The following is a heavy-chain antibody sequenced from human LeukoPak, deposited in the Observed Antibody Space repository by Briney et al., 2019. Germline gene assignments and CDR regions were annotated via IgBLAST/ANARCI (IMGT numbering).Heavy chain of an antibody. V-gene: IGHV3-53*01. J-gene: IGHJ4*02. D-gene: IGHD6-19*01. CDR3: ARDRGQWLAYFDY. CDR1: GFTVSSNY. CDR2: IYSGGST. Sequence: GGSLRLSCAASGFTVSSNYMSWVRQAPGKGLEWGSVIYSGGSTYYAAAVKGRFTISRDNSKNTLYLKMNSLRAEDTAVYYCARDRGQWLAYFDYWGQGTLVTVSS.